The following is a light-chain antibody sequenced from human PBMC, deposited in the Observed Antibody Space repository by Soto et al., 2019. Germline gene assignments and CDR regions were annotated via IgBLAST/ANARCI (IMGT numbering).Light chain of an antibody. CDR3: CSYGGSTAV. V-gene: IGLV2-23*02. CDR1: SSDVGSHNL. Sequence: QSALTQPASVSGSPGQSITISCTGTSSDVGSHNLVSWYQQHPGQAPKLMIYEVSKRPLGVSARFSASKSGNPASRTISGLQAEEEADYYCCSYGGSTAVFRGGTQLTVL. CDR2: EVS. J-gene: IGLJ7*01.